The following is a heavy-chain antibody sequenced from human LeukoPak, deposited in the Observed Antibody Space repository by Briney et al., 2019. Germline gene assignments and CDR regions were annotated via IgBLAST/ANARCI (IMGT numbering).Heavy chain of an antibody. V-gene: IGHV3-21*01. CDR1: GVTFSSDS. CDR3: AIAYGDYTPGDY. J-gene: IGHJ4*02. D-gene: IGHD4-17*01. Sequence: PGGSLRLSCAASGVTFSSDSMNWGRQAPGKGLEWVSSISSSSSYIYYADSVKGRFTISRDNAKNSLYLQMNSLRAEDTAVYYCAIAYGDYTPGDYWGQGTLVTVSS. CDR2: ISSSSSYI.